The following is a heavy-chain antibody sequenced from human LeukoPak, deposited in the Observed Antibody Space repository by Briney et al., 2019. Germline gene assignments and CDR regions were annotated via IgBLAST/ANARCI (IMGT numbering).Heavy chain of an antibody. J-gene: IGHJ5*02. Sequence: SETLSLTCTVSCGSISSSSYYWGWIRQPPGKGLEWIRSIYYSGSTYYNPSLKSRVTISVDTSKNQFSLKPSSVTAADTAVYYCARAAYCSSTSCYNWVECNWFDPWGQGTLVTVSS. CDR2: IYYSGST. V-gene: IGHV4-39*07. CDR3: ARAAYCSSTSCYNWVECNWFDP. CDR1: CGSISSSSYY. D-gene: IGHD2-2*02.